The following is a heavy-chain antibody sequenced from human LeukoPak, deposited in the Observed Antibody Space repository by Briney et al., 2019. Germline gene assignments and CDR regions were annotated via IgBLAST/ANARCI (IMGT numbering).Heavy chain of an antibody. J-gene: IGHJ4*02. V-gene: IGHV5-51*01. CDR2: IYPGDSET. CDR1: GYTFTTHW. Sequence: GESLKISCKGSGYTFTTHWIGWVRQMPGKGLEWMGIIYPGDSETSYSPSLQGQVTISADKSITTAYLQWGSLKASDTAMYYCARSDFHGNSFDYWGQGTLVTVSS. D-gene: IGHD4-23*01. CDR3: ARSDFHGNSFDY.